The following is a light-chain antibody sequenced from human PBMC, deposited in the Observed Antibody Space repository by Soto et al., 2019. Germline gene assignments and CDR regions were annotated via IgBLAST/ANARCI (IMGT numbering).Light chain of an antibody. J-gene: IGKJ3*01. V-gene: IGKV3-15*01. CDR1: QVIKNN. Sequence: EIVMTQSPATLSVSPGERATLSCRASQVIKNNLACYQQRPGQAPRLLLYAASTRATGLPARFSGSGSGTEFTLTISSLQAEDFAIYICQQYERWPLTFGPGTKVDVK. CDR3: QQYERWPLT. CDR2: AAS.